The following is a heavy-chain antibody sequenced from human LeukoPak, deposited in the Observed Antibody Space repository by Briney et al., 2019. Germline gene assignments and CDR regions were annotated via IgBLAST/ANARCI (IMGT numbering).Heavy chain of an antibody. V-gene: IGHV3-23*01. Sequence: PGGSLRLSCAASGFTFNNYAMTWVRQAPGKGLEWVSVVSGSGDNTNYADSVKGRFTISRDNSKNTLYLQMNSLRAEDTAVYYCAKDRVSYYDILTGPLNWGQGTLVTVSS. J-gene: IGHJ4*02. CDR1: GFTFNNYA. D-gene: IGHD3-9*01. CDR3: AKDRVSYYDILTGPLN. CDR2: VSGSGDNT.